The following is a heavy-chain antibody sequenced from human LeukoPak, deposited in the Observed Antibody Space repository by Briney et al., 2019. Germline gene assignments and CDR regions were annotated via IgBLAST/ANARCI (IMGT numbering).Heavy chain of an antibody. Sequence: SETLSLTRTVSGGSISSSSYYWGWIRQPPGKGLEWIGSIYYSGSTYNNPSLKSRITISIDKSKSQFSLKLNSVTAADTAVYYCASGDYSYIEYWGQGTLVTVSS. V-gene: IGHV4-39*07. CDR1: GGSISSSSYY. CDR3: ASGDYSYIEY. J-gene: IGHJ4*02. D-gene: IGHD2-15*01. CDR2: IYYSGST.